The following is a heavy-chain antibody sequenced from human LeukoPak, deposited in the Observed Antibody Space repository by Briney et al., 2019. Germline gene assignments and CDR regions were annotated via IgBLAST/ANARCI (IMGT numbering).Heavy chain of an antibody. V-gene: IGHV1-46*01. J-gene: IGHJ3*02. CDR1: GGTFSSYA. Sequence: GASVKVSCKASGGTFSSYAISWVRQAPGQGLEWMGIINPSGGSTSYAQKFQGRVTMARDTSTSTVYMELSSLRSEDTAVYYCARDEGGTITGTTDDAFDIWGQGTMVTVSS. D-gene: IGHD1-20*01. CDR2: INPSGGST. CDR3: ARDEGGTITGTTDDAFDI.